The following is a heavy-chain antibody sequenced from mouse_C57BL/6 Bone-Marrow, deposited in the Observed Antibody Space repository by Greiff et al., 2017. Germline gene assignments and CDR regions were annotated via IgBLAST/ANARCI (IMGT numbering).Heavy chain of an antibody. CDR1: GFTFSSYG. CDR3: ARHGNFAY. D-gene: IGHD4-1*01. J-gene: IGHJ3*01. V-gene: IGHV5-6*02. CDR2: ISSGGSYT. Sequence: DVMLVESGGDLVKPGGSLKLSCAASGFTFSSYGMSWVRQTPDKRLEWVATISSGGSYTYYPDSVKGRFTISRDNAKNTLYLQMSSLKSEDTAMYYCARHGNFAYWGQGTLVTVSA.